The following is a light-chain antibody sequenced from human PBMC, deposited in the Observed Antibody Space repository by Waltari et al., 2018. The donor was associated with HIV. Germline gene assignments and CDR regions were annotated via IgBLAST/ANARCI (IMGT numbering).Light chain of an antibody. CDR2: GAS. V-gene: IGKV3-15*01. CDR3: HQYNKWPRGT. Sequence: VMTQSPATLSVSPGGRATLSCRASQSVGSYLAWYQQKPGQAPRLLIYGASTRATAIPTRFSGSGSGTEFTLTISSLQSEDFAAYYCHQYNKWPRGTFGGGTKVEV. J-gene: IGKJ4*01. CDR1: QSVGSY.